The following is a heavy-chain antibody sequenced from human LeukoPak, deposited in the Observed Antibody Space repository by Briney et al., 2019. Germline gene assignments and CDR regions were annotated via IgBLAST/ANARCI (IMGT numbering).Heavy chain of an antibody. Sequence: GGSLRLSCAASGFTFSSYSMNWVRQAPGKGLEWVSSISSSSSYIYYADSVKGRFTISRDNAKNSLYLQMSSLRAEDTAVYYCARDPGSGYEEHFDYWGQGTLVTVSS. J-gene: IGHJ4*02. CDR3: ARDPGSGYEEHFDY. CDR1: GFTFSSYS. V-gene: IGHV3-21*04. CDR2: ISSSSSYI. D-gene: IGHD5-12*01.